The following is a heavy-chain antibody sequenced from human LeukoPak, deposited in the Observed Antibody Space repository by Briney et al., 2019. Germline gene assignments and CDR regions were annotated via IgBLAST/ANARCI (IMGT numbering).Heavy chain of an antibody. Sequence: PGGSLRLSCAASGFTVSSNYMSWVRQAPGKGLEWVSVIYSGGSTYYADSVKGRFTISRDNSKNTLYLQMNSLRAEDTAVYYCARRRYYDSSGYYIDYWGQGTLVTVSS. CDR2: IYSGGST. CDR1: GFTVSSNY. D-gene: IGHD3-22*01. V-gene: IGHV3-66*01. J-gene: IGHJ4*02. CDR3: ARRRYYDSSGYYIDY.